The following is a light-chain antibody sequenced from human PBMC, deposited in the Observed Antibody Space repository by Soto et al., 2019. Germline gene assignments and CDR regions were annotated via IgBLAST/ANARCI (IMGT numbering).Light chain of an antibody. CDR3: ISYTSSSTLVV. V-gene: IGLV2-14*01. CDR1: SSDVGGYNY. J-gene: IGLJ2*01. CDR2: DVS. Sequence: QSALTQPASVSGSPGQSSTISCTGTSSDVGGYNYVSWYQQHPGKAPKLMIYDVSNRPSGVSKRFSGSKSGNTASLTISGLQAEDDADYYCISYTSSSTLVVFGGGTKLAVL.